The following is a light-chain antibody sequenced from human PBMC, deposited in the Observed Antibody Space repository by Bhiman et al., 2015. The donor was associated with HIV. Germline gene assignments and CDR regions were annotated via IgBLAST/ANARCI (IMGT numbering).Light chain of an antibody. CDR3: SSYTSSSPYV. CDR1: SSNIGAGYD. J-gene: IGLJ1*01. CDR2: GHD. V-gene: IGLV1-40*01. Sequence: QSVLTQPPSVSGAPGQRVTISCTGSSSNIGAGYDVHWYQQLPGTAPKLLIFGHDNRPSGVPDRFSGSKSDTSASLAISGLQAEDEADYYCSSYTSSSPYVFGTGTKVTVL.